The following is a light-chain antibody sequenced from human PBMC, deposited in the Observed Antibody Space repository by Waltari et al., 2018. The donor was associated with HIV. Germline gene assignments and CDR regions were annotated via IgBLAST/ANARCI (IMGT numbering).Light chain of an antibody. CDR3: QQYNSYSDT. CDR2: EAS. J-gene: IGKJ2*01. Sequence: DNKPTQSPSTLPASVGDTVTTTFRASQSMSTWLAWYQQKPGKAPKLLIYEASNLENGVPSRFSGSGSGTEFTLTISSLQPEDFATYYCQQYNSYSDTFGQGTKLEI. V-gene: IGKV1-5*03. CDR1: QSMSTW.